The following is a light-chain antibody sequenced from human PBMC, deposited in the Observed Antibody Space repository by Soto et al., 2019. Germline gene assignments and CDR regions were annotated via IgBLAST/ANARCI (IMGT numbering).Light chain of an antibody. V-gene: IGLV2-14*01. Sequence: QSALTQPASVSGSPGQSITISCTGTSSDVGGYNYVSWYQQHPGKAPKLMIYEVSNRPSGVSNRFSGSKSGNTASLTISGLQAEDEGDYYCQSFDRGPSGVYVFGTGTKVTVL. J-gene: IGLJ1*01. CDR1: SSDVGGYNY. CDR2: EVS. CDR3: QSFDRGPSGVYV.